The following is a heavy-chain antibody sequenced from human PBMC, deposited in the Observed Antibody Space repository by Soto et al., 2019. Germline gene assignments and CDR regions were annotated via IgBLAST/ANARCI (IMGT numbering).Heavy chain of an antibody. D-gene: IGHD3-22*01. Sequence: ASVKVSCKASGVTFTNYGISWVRQAPGQGLEWMGWISAYNGNTNYAQKLQGRVTMTTDTSTSTAYMELRSLRSDDTAVYYCARETDSSGYYSYYYYYGMDVWGQGTTVTVSS. CDR3: ARETDSSGYYSYYYYYGMDV. J-gene: IGHJ6*02. CDR2: ISAYNGNT. CDR1: GVTFTNYG. V-gene: IGHV1-18*01.